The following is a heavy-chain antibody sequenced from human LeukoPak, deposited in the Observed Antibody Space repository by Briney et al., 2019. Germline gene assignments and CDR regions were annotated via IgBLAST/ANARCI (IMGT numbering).Heavy chain of an antibody. D-gene: IGHD5-18*01. CDR2: ISGSGGST. CDR1: GFTFSSYA. J-gene: IGHJ4*02. V-gene: IGHV3-23*01. CDR3: AKLGYSYGYSGDY. Sequence: QPGGSLRLSCAASGFTFSSYAMSWVRQAPGQGLEWVSAISGSGGSTYYADSVKGRFAISRDNSKNTLYLQMNSLRAEDTAVYYCAKLGYSYGYSGDYWGQGTLVTVSS.